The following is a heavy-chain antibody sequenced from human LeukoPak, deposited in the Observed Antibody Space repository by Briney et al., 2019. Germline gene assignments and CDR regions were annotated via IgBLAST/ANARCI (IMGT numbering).Heavy chain of an antibody. J-gene: IGHJ4*02. Sequence: GASVKVSCKASGYTFTSYYMHWVRQAPGQGLEWMGIINPSGGSTSYAQKFQGRVTMTRDASTSTVYMELSSLRAEDTAVYYCARDPSNTGGWFIYFDYWGQGTLVTVSS. CDR1: GYTFTSYY. D-gene: IGHD6-19*01. CDR2: INPSGGST. V-gene: IGHV1-46*01. CDR3: ARDPSNTGGWFIYFDY.